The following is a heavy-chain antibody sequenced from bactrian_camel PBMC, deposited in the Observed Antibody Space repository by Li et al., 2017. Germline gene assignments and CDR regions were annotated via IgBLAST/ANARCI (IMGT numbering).Heavy chain of an antibody. J-gene: IGHJ6*01. CDR1: EYTYTTYA. CDR2: IGSEGTT. Sequence: HVQLVESGGGSVQAGGSLTLSCVVSEYTYTTYAMGWFRQAPGKEREGVAGIGSEGTTAYAEAVMGRFTISLGNAKNIVYLQMDSLKSEDSALYYCAADTRGYSLFGYWGQGTQVTVS. D-gene: IGHD2*01. CDR3: AADTRGYSLFGY. V-gene: IGHV3S57*01.